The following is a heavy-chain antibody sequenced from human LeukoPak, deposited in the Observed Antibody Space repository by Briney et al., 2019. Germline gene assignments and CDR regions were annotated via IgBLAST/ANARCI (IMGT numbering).Heavy chain of an antibody. V-gene: IGHV1-18*01. CDR2: ISAYNGNT. D-gene: IGHD3-22*01. CDR3: AREYYDGSGYGPDY. Sequence: ASVKVSCKASGYTFTTYVITWVRQAPGQGLEWMGWISAYNGNTNYAQQFQGRVTMTTDTSTSTAYMELRSLRSDDTAVYYCAREYYDGSGYGPDYWGQGTPVTVSS. J-gene: IGHJ4*02. CDR1: GYTFTTYV.